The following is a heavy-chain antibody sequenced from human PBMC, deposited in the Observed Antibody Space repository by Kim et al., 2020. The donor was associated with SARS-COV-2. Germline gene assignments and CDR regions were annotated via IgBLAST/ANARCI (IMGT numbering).Heavy chain of an antibody. CDR2: IWYDGSNK. Sequence: GGSLRLSCAASGFTFSSYGMHWVRQAPGKGLEWVAVIWYDGSNKYYADSVKGRFTISRDNSKNTLYLQMNSLRAEDTAVYYCAKDSEVVDYYYSSGYLSGAFGIWGPGTMVTVSS. V-gene: IGHV3-33*06. J-gene: IGHJ3*02. D-gene: IGHD3-22*01. CDR3: AKDSEVVDYYYSSGYLSGAFGI. CDR1: GFTFSSYG.